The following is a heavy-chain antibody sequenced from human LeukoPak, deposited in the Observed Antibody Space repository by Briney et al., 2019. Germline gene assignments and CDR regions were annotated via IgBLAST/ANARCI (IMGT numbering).Heavy chain of an antibody. Sequence: SVKVSCKASGYTFTGYYMHWVRQAPGQGLEWMGGIIPIFGTANYAQKFQGRVTITADESTSTAYMELSSLRSEDTAVYYCARAVFLGYCSGTSCVDYWGQGTLVTVSS. D-gene: IGHD2-2*01. CDR3: ARAVFLGYCSGTSCVDY. CDR1: GYTFTGYY. V-gene: IGHV1-69*13. CDR2: IIPIFGTA. J-gene: IGHJ4*02.